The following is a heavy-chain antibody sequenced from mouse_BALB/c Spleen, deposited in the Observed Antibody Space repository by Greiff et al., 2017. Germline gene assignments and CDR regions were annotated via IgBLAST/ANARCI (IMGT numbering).Heavy chain of an antibody. Sequence: VMLVESGPGLVAPSQSLSITCTVSGFSLTSYGVHWVRQPPGKGLEWLGVIWAGGSTNYNSALMSRLSISKDNSKSQVFLKMNSLQTDDTAMYYCARDAPYDYDGAWFAYWGQGTLVTVSA. CDR3: ARDAPYDYDGAWFAY. CDR1: GFSLTSYG. J-gene: IGHJ3*01. CDR2: IWAGGST. V-gene: IGHV2-9*02. D-gene: IGHD2-4*01.